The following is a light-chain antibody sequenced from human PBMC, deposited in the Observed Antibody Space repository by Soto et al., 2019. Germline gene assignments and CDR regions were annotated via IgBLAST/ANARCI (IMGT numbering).Light chain of an antibody. V-gene: IGKV3-15*01. J-gene: IGKJ1*01. CDR3: QQYNKWPRT. CDR1: QSVSIN. Sequence: DTVMTQSPATLSVSPGERATLSCRASQSVSINLAWYQQIPGQAPRLLIYGASTRATGIPARFSGSGSGTDFTLTISRLEPEDFAVYYCQQYNKWPRTFGQGTKVDIK. CDR2: GAS.